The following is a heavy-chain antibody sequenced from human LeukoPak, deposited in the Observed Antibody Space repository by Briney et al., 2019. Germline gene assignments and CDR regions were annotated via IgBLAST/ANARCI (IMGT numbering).Heavy chain of an antibody. CDR2: INHSGST. V-gene: IGHV4-34*01. CDR3: ARGRGKNSYGMDV. Sequence: SETLSLTCAVYGGSFSGYYWSWIRQPPGKGLEWIGEINHSGSTNYNPSLKSRVTISVDTSKNQFSLKLSSVTAAGTAVYYCARGRGKNSYGMDVWGQGTTVTVSS. J-gene: IGHJ6*02. D-gene: IGHD3-16*01. CDR1: GGSFSGYY.